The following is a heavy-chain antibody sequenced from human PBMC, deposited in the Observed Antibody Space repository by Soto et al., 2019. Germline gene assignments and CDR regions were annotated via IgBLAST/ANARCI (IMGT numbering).Heavy chain of an antibody. CDR3: ARWYGSEVFDY. Sequence: LQLQESGPGLVKPSETLSLTCTVSDGSISSSSYYWGWIRQPPGKRLEWIGGMYYSVSTYFNPSLKSRVTISVDTSKNQFSLKLSSVTAADTAVYYCARWYGSEVFDYWGQGTLVTVSS. D-gene: IGHD3-10*01. CDR1: DGSISSSSYY. V-gene: IGHV4-39*01. CDR2: MYYSVST. J-gene: IGHJ4*02.